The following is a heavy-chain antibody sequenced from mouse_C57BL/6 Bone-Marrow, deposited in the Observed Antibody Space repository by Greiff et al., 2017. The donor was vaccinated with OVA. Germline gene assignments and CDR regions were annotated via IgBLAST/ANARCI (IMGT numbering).Heavy chain of an antibody. CDR3: TVYYGSSYDGFAY. V-gene: IGHV6-3*01. J-gene: IGHJ3*01. Sequence: EVQLVESGGGLVQPGGSMKLSCVASGFTFSNYWMNWVRQSPEKGLEWVAQIRLKSDNYATHYAESVKGRFTISRDDSKSSVYLQMNNLRAEDTGIYYCTVYYGSSYDGFAYWGQGTLVTVSA. CDR2: IRLKSDNYAT. D-gene: IGHD1-1*01. CDR1: GFTFSNYW.